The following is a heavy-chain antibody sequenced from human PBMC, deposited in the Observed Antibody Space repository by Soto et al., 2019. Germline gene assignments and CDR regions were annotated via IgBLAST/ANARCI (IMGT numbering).Heavy chain of an antibody. V-gene: IGHV4-59*01. J-gene: IGHJ4*02. CDR2: IYYSGST. Sequence: LSLTCTVSGGSISSYYWSWIRQPPGKGLEWIGYIYYSGSTNYNPSLKSRVTISVDTSKNQFSLKLSSVTAADTAVYYCARFNYDYVWGSYRYLDYWGQGTLVTVSS. CDR3: ARFNYDYVWGSYRYLDY. CDR1: GGSISSYY. D-gene: IGHD3-16*02.